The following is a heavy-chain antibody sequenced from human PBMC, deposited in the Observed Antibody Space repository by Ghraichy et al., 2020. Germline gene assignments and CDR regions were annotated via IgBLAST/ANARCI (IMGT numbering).Heavy chain of an antibody. V-gene: IGHV1-18*01. Sequence: ASVKVSCKASGYTFTSYGISWVRQAPGQGLEWMGWISAYNGNTNYAQKLQGRVTMTTDTSTSTAYMELRSLRSDDTAVYYCAREPCSSTSCYYYYGMDVWGQGTTVTVSS. CDR1: GYTFTSYG. J-gene: IGHJ6*02. D-gene: IGHD2-2*01. CDR2: ISAYNGNT. CDR3: AREPCSSTSCYYYYGMDV.